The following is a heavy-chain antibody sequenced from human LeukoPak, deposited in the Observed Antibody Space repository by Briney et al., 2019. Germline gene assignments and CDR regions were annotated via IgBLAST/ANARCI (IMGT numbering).Heavy chain of an antibody. Sequence: GATVKVSCKVSGYTLTELSMHWVRQAPGKGLEWMGGFDPEDGETIYAQKFQGRVTMTEDTSTDTAYMELSSLRSEDTAVYYCATVGTSTVDHPYNWFDPWGQGTLVTVSS. V-gene: IGHV1-24*01. J-gene: IGHJ5*02. CDR1: GYTLTELS. CDR3: ATVGTSTVDHPYNWFDP. CDR2: FDPEDGET. D-gene: IGHD1-14*01.